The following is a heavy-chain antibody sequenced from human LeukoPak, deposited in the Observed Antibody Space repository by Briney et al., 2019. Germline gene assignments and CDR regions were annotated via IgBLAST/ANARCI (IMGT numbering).Heavy chain of an antibody. D-gene: IGHD3-10*01. CDR2: IYYSGST. Sequence: SETLSLTCTVSGGSISSYYWSWIRQPPGKGLKWIGYIYYSGSTNYNPSLKSRVTISVDTSKNQFSLKLSSVTAADTAVYYCAASMVRGVITFDPWGQGTLVTVSS. J-gene: IGHJ5*02. CDR3: AASMVRGVITFDP. CDR1: GGSISSYY. V-gene: IGHV4-59*01.